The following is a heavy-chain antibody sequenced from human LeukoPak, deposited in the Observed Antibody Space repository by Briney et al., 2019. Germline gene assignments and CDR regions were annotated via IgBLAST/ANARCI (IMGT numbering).Heavy chain of an antibody. CDR1: GFTFSSYW. CDR2: IKQDGSEK. Sequence: PGGSLRLXCAASGFTFSSYWMSWGRQAPGKGLEWVANIKQDGSEKYYVDSVKGRFTISRDNAKNSLYLQMNSLRAEDTAVYYSARWTTDTAMVQDYWGQGTLVTVSS. V-gene: IGHV3-7*01. CDR3: ARWTTDTAMVQDY. J-gene: IGHJ4*02. D-gene: IGHD5-18*01.